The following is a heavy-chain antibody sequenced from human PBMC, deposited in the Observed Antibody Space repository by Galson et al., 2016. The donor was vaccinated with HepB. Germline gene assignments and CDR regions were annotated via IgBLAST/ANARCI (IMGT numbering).Heavy chain of an antibody. V-gene: IGHV3-9*01. D-gene: IGHD3-16*02. Sequence: SLRLSCAASGFTFDEYAMHWVRQAPGKGLEWVAGIGYNGGSIDYADSVKGRFTISRDNAKNSSYLHMNSLRAEDTALYYCAKDRGSYRYFLDYWGQGTLVTVSS. CDR3: AKDRGSYRYFLDY. J-gene: IGHJ4*02. CDR2: IGYNGGSI. CDR1: GFTFDEYA.